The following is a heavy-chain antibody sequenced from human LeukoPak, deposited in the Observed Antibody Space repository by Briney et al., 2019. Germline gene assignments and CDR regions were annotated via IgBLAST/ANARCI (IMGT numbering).Heavy chain of an antibody. CDR3: ASTSNSALGLAYFDH. D-gene: IGHD5-18*01. CDR2: MFYSEST. Sequence: ETLSLTCSVSGASVSDGNYYWSWIRQPPGKGLEWIGYMFYSESTKYNPSLKSRVTISVDKSKNQFSLHMSSVTAADTAVYYCASTSNSALGLAYFDHWGQGSLVTVSS. CDR1: GASVSDGNYY. J-gene: IGHJ4*02. V-gene: IGHV4-61*01.